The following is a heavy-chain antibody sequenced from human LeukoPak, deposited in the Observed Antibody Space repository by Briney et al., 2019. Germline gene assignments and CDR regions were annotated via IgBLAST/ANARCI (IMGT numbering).Heavy chain of an antibody. CDR3: ARMRDGYMGRYYFDY. CDR1: GFTFSSYW. V-gene: IGHV3-7*04. J-gene: IGHJ4*02. Sequence: PGGSLRLSCAASGFTFSSYWMSWVRQAPGKGLEWVANIKEDGSDKYYVDSVKGRFTTSRDNAKNSLYLQMNSVRAEDTAVYYCARMRDGYMGRYYFDYWGQGTLVTVSS. D-gene: IGHD5-24*01. CDR2: IKEDGSDK.